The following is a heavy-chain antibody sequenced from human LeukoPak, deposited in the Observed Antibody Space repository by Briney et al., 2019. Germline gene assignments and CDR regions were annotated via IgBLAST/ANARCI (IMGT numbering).Heavy chain of an antibody. Sequence: ASVKVSCKASGYTFTGYYMHWVRQAPGQGLEWMGWINPNSGGTNYAQKFQGRVTMTRDTSISTAYMELSRLRSDDTAVYYCARSRATVTTGYYYFYYMDVWGKGTTVTVSS. CDR2: INPNSGGT. CDR1: GYTFTGYY. J-gene: IGHJ6*03. D-gene: IGHD4-11*01. V-gene: IGHV1-2*02. CDR3: ARSRATVTTGYYYFYYMDV.